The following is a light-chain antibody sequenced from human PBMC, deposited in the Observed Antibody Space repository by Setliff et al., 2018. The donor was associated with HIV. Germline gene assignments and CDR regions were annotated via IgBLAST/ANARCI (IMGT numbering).Light chain of an antibody. CDR2: QAT. V-gene: IGLV2-23*01. Sequence: QSALTQPASVSGSPGQSITISCTGTSGDIGRYNLVSWYQQYPGKAPKLMIYQATKRPYGVSNRFSGSKSGNTASLTIPGLQAEDEADHYCCSNTGSNTYVFGSGTTVTVL. J-gene: IGLJ1*01. CDR3: CSNTGSNTYV. CDR1: SGDIGRYNL.